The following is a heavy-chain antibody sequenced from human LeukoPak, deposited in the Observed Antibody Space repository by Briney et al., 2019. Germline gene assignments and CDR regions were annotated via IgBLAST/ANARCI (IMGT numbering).Heavy chain of an antibody. D-gene: IGHD3/OR15-3a*01. Sequence: PGGSLRLSSAASGFTYSGSGIHWVRQASGKGLEWVGRIRSKPNSYATAYAASVKGRFTISRDDSKNTAYLQMNSLKTEDTAVYYCTTWTDTAQYYFDNWGQGTLVTVSS. V-gene: IGHV3-73*01. CDR1: GFTYSGSG. CDR3: TTWTDTAQYYFDN. J-gene: IGHJ4*02. CDR2: IRSKPNSYAT.